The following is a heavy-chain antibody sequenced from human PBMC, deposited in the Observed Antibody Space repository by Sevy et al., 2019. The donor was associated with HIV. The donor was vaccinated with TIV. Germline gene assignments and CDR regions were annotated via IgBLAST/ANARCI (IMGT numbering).Heavy chain of an antibody. J-gene: IGHJ4*02. CDR1: GFTFSTYA. V-gene: IGHV3-15*01. CDR2: IKSKTDGGTT. CDR3: TTESVDTAMVPFDY. D-gene: IGHD5-18*01. Sequence: GGSLRLSYAASGFTFSTYAIRWVRQAPGKGLEWVGRIKSKTDGGTTDYAAPVKGRFTISRDDSKNTLYLQMNSLKTEDTAVYYCTTESVDTAMVPFDYWGQGTLVTVSS.